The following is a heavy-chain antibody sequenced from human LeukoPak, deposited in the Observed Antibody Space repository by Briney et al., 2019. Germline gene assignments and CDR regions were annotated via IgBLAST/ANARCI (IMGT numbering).Heavy chain of an antibody. D-gene: IGHD4-23*01. CDR2: VYYSGGT. CDR3: ATSAGTAVGQFDY. Sequence: SETLSLTCTVSGASISSSTYYWGWIRQPPGKGLEWIGTVYYSGGTSYYPSLKSRVTISVDTSKNQFSLKLSSVTAADTAVYYCATSAGTAVGQFDYWGQGTLVTVSS. CDR1: GASISSSTYY. J-gene: IGHJ4*02. V-gene: IGHV4-39*01.